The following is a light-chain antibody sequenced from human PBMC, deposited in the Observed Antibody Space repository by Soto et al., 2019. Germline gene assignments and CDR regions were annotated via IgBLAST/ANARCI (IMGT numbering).Light chain of an antibody. Sequence: EIVMTQSPATLSVSPAESASLSCRASQSLNSNSAWYQQKPGQAPRLLMFGASTRATGIPARFSGSGSETEFTLTISSLQSHDFAVYYCQQYNIWPYTFGQGTKLEI. V-gene: IGKV3-15*01. CDR1: QSLNSN. J-gene: IGKJ2*01. CDR2: GAS. CDR3: QQYNIWPYT.